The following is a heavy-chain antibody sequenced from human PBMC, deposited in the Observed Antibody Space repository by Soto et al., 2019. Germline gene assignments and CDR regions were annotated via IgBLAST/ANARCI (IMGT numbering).Heavy chain of an antibody. CDR1: GGSFGEHY. CDR3: ARQYITIRGVVGPCDY. CDR2: INQSGNT. J-gene: IGHJ4*02. D-gene: IGHD3-3*01. V-gene: IGHV4-34*01. Sequence: PSETLSLTCALYGGSFGEHYWSWIRQPPGKGLEWIGEINQSGNTNYNPALKSRVTVSVGTTKNQLSLKMNSMTAADTATYYCARQYITIRGVVGPCDYLGQGSLVTVTS.